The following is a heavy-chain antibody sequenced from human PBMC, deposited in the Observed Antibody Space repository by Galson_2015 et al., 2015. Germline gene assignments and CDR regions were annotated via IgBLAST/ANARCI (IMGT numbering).Heavy chain of an antibody. CDR2: IRSKANSYAA. V-gene: IGHV3-73*01. Sequence: SLRLSCAASGFTFSGSAMHWVRQASGKGLEWVGRIRSKANSYAAAYAASVKGRFTISRDDSKNTAYLQMNSLKTEDTAVYYCTRTYYYGSGSYYMADYWGQGTLVTVSS. J-gene: IGHJ4*02. CDR3: TRTYYYGSGSYYMADY. D-gene: IGHD3-10*01. CDR1: GFTFSGSA.